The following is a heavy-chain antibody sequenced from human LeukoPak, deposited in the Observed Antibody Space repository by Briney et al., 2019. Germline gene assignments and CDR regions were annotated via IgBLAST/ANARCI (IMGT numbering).Heavy chain of an antibody. CDR2: INHSGST. D-gene: IGHD6-6*01. CDR3: ARRWGYSSSSWDY. Sequence: PSETLSLTCAVYGGSFSGYYWSWIRQPPGKGLEWIGEINHSGSTNYNPSLKSRVTISVDTSKNQFSLKLSSVTAADTAVYYCARRWGYSSSSWDYWGQGTLVTVSS. CDR1: GGSFSGYY. V-gene: IGHV4-34*01. J-gene: IGHJ4*02.